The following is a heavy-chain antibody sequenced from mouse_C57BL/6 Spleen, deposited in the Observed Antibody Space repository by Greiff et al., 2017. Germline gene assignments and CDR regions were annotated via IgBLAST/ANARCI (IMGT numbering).Heavy chain of an antibody. CDR3: ASVRYWYFDV. V-gene: IGHV1-76*01. CDR2: IYPGSGNT. Sequence: QVQLKESGAELVRPGASVKLSCKASGYTFTDYYINWVKQRPGQGLEWIARIYPGSGNTYYNEKFKGKATLTAEKSSSTAYMQLSSLTSEDSAVYFCASVRYWYFDVWGTGTTVTVSS. D-gene: IGHD1-1*01. CDR1: GYTFTDYY. J-gene: IGHJ1*03.